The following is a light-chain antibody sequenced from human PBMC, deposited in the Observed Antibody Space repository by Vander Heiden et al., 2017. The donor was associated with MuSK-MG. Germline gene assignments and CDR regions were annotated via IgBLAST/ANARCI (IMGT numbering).Light chain of an antibody. V-gene: IGKV3-20*01. CDR1: QNVYSSL. CDR2: DAS. Sequence: EIVLTQSPGTLSLSPGERATLSCRASQNVYSSLLGWYQQRPGQAPRLLIYDASVRATGIPDRFSGSGSGTDFTLTISRLEPEDFAVYYCQQYGTSPQTFGQGTKVEIK. CDR3: QQYGTSPQT. J-gene: IGKJ1*01.